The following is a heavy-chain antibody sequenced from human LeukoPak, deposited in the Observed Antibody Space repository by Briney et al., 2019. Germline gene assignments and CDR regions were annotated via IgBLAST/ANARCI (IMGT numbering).Heavy chain of an antibody. J-gene: IGHJ2*01. D-gene: IGHD2-2*01. V-gene: IGHV1-69*04. CDR3: ARDDCSSTSCYLNWYFDL. CDR2: IIPIFSIA. Sequence: VASVKVSCKASGGTFSSYAISWVRQAPGQGLEWMGRIIPIFSIANYAQKFQGRVTITADKSTSTAYMELSSLRSEDTAVYYCARDDCSSTSCYLNWYFDLWGRGTLVTVSS. CDR1: GGTFSSYA.